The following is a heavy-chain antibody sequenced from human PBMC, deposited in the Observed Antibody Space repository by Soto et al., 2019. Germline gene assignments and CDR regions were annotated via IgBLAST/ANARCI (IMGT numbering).Heavy chain of an antibody. CDR1: GFTFSSYW. CDR2: IKQDGSEK. V-gene: IGHV3-7*01. J-gene: IGHJ4*02. CDR3: ARDPPARTENYFDY. Sequence: GGSLRLSCAASGFTFSSYWMSWVRQAPGKGLEWVANIKQDGSEKYYVDSVKGRFTISRDNAKNSLYLQMNSLRAEDTAVYYCARDPPARTENYFDYWGQGTLVTVSS.